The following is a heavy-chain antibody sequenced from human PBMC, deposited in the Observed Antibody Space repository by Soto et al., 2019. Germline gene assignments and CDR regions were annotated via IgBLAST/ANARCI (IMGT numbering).Heavy chain of an antibody. D-gene: IGHD3-3*01. J-gene: IGHJ2*01. Sequence: RNVLEWVSSISTTGSDKSYADSVKGRFTISRDNAKNSLYLQMTSLRVDDTAVYYCARFFFQAEDGIRISVPVSAFLLNRSSDL. CDR3: ARFFFQAEDGIRISVPVSAFLLNRSSDL. V-gene: IGHV3-21*01. CDR2: ISTTGSDK.